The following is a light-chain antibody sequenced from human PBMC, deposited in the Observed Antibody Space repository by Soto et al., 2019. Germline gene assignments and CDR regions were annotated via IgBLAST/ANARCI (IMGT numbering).Light chain of an antibody. CDR1: RSNIGNDY. CDR2: NNN. CDR3: VKWDTSLRTLV. V-gene: IGLV1-51*01. J-gene: IGLJ3*02. Sequence: QSVLTQPPSVSAAPGQKVTISCSGSRSNIGNDYVAWYQQFPGTVPKLLIYNNNGRPSGTPDLFSGSASGTSAPLTITVLPTGDEADYFYVKWDTSLRTLVIGGGTKLTVL.